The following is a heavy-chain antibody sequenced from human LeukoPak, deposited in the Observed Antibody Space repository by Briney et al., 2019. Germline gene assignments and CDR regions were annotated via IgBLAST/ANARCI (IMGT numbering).Heavy chain of an antibody. CDR3: AKDRGGSSWSQVFDY. J-gene: IGHJ4*02. CDR1: GVTFSGYG. V-gene: IGHV3-23*01. D-gene: IGHD6-13*01. CDR2: ISGSGDST. Sequence: GGALRLSSAASGVTFSGYGMSWVRQAPGKGVGWGSSISGSGDSTYYTDPVKGRFTISRDNSKNTLYLQMNSLRAEDTAVYYCAKDRGGSSWSQVFDYWGQGNLVTVSS.